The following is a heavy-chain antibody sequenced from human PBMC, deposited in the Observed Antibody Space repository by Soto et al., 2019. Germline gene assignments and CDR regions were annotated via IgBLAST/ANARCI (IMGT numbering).Heavy chain of an antibody. D-gene: IGHD3-9*01. Sequence: ASVKVACNASGYTFTSYAMHWVRQAPEQRLEWMGWINAGNGNTKYSQKFQGRVTITRDTSASTAYMELSSLRSEDTAVYYCARDDYDILTGYYGRFDYWGQGTLVTVSS. CDR1: GYTFTSYA. V-gene: IGHV1-3*01. J-gene: IGHJ4*02. CDR2: INAGNGNT. CDR3: ARDDYDILTGYYGRFDY.